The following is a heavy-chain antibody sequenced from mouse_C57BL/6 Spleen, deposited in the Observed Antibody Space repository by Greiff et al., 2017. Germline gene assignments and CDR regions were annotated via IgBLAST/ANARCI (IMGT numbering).Heavy chain of an antibody. D-gene: IGHD1-3*01. CDR3: ANGSYGSSAWFAY. CDR2: ILPGSGST. V-gene: IGHV1-9*01. CDR1: GFTFTGYW. Sequence: VQLQQSGAELMKPGASVKLSCKATGFTFTGYWIEWVKQRPGNGLEWIGEILPGSGSTNYNEKFKGKTTFTTDTSSNTAYMQLSSLTTEDSALYCYANGSYGSSAWFAYWGQGTLVTASA. J-gene: IGHJ3*01.